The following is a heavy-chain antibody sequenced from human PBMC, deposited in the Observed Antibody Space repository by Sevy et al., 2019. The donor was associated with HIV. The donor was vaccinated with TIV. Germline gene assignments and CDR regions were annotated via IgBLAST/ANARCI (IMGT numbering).Heavy chain of an antibody. J-gene: IGHJ6*02. V-gene: IGHV3-23*01. CDR1: GFTFSNYA. Sequence: GGSLRLSCAASGFTFSNYAINWVRQAPGKGLEWVSRISGSGDSTFYADSVKGRFTISRDNSKNTVDLQMNSLRVEDRAVYYCGKVVVPADIDPFYYYAWSMDVWGQGTTVTVSS. CDR3: GKVVVPADIDPFYYYAWSMDV. D-gene: IGHD2-2*01. CDR2: ISGSGDST.